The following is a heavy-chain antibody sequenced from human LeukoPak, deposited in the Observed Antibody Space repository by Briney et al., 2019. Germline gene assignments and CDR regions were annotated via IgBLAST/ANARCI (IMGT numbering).Heavy chain of an antibody. V-gene: IGHV1-2*02. CDR3: ARDLIRDFWSGYPYYFDY. CDR2: INPNSGGT. CDR1: GYTFTGYY. J-gene: IGHJ4*02. D-gene: IGHD3-3*01. Sequence: GASVKVSCKASGYTFTGYYMHWVRQAPGQGLEWMGWINPNSGGTNYAQKFQGRVTMTRDTSISTAYMELSRLRSDDTAVYYCARDLIRDFWSGYPYYFDYWGQGTLVTVSS.